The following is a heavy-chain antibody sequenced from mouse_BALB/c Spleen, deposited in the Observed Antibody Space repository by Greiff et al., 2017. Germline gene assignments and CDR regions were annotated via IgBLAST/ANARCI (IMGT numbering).Heavy chain of an antibody. CDR3: EKFMDY. Sequence: VQLQQSGAELVKPGASVKLSCKASGYTFTSYWMHWVKQRPGQGLEWIGEINPSNGRTNYNEKFKSKATLTVDKSSSTAYMQLSSLTSEDSAVYYCEKFMDYWGQGTSVTVSS. CDR1: GYTFTSYW. CDR2: INPSNGRT. V-gene: IGHV1S81*02. J-gene: IGHJ4*01.